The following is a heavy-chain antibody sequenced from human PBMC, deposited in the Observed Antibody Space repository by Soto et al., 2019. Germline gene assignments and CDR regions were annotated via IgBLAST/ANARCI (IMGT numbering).Heavy chain of an antibody. CDR2: IYYSGST. V-gene: IGHV4-30-4*01. Sequence: SETLSLTCTVSGGSISSGDYYWSWIRQPPGKGLEWIGYIYYSGSTYYNQSLKSRVTISVDTSKNKISLKLSSVTAADTAVYYFAREVLLWFGESLSDNWFDPWGQGTLVTVSS. CDR3: AREVLLWFGESLSDNWFDP. J-gene: IGHJ5*02. D-gene: IGHD3-10*01. CDR1: GGSISSGDYY.